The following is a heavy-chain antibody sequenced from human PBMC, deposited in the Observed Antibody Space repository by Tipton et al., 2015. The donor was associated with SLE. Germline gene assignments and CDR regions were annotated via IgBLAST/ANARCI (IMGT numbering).Heavy chain of an antibody. CDR2: IYYSGNS. D-gene: IGHD3-9*01. CDR3: ARVKSYYDILTGPSYWYFDL. J-gene: IGHJ2*01. Sequence: LRLSCTVSGGSISSGGYYWNWVRQQPGKGLEWIGYIYYSGNSYYNPSLRSRLTLSVDTSRNQFSLNLNSVTAADTAVYFCARVKSYYDILTGPSYWYFDLWGRGTLVTVSS. CDR1: GGSISSGGYY. V-gene: IGHV4-31*02.